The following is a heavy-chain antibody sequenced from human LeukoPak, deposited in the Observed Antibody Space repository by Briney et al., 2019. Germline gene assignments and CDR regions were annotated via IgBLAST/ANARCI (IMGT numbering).Heavy chain of an antibody. CDR1: GGTFSSYA. J-gene: IGHJ4*02. V-gene: IGHV1-69*04. CDR2: IIPILGIA. Sequence: ASVKVSCKASGGTFSSYAISWVRQAPGQGLEWMGRIIPILGIANYAQKFQGRVTVTADKSTSTAYMELSSLRSEDTAVYYCASFQRDNDYWGQGTLVTVSS. CDR3: ASFQRDNDY. D-gene: IGHD1-1*01.